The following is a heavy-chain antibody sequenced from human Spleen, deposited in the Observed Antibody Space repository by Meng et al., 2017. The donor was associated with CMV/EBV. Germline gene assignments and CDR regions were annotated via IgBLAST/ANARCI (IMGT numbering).Heavy chain of an antibody. CDR2: ISGNTGFI. CDR1: GFTFSDYY. D-gene: IGHD2-21*02. V-gene: IGHV3-9*01. J-gene: IGHJ6*02. CDR3: AKGGGERVTFDAMDV. Sequence: SLKISCAASGFTFSDYYMSWIRQAPGEGLEWVSGISGNTGFIGYADSVKGRFTISRDNAKKTLSLQINTLRVEDTALYYCAKGGGERVTFDAMDVWGQGTTVTVSS.